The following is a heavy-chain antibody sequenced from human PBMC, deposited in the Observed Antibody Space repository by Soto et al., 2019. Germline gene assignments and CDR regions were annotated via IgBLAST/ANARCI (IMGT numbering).Heavy chain of an antibody. CDR1: GSTWRRYA. V-gene: IGHV3-23*01. J-gene: IGHJ6*04. Sequence: GALGLRSAHAGSTWRRYAITCVRHARGKGVDWVSAISDSGDSTYYADSVKGRFTISRDNSKNTLYLQMNSLRAEDTAIYYCAKAATYWSSTSCLRPANPEVWGEGTTVTVSS. CDR2: ISDSGDST. CDR3: AKAATYWSSTSCLRPANPEV. D-gene: IGHD2-2*01.